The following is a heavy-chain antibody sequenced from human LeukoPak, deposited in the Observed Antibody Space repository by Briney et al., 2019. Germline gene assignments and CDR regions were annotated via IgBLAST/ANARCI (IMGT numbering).Heavy chain of an antibody. CDR3: ATETNGRHYDY. CDR2: IGPTGSDR. Sequence: GGSLRLSCTASGLTFSTSGFNWVRQAPGKGLEWVASIGPTGSDRYHADSIKGRFTISRDNANNFLYLQRNSLRAEDTAVYYCATETNGRHYDYWGQGTLLTFSS. CDR1: GLTFSTSG. J-gene: IGHJ4*02. D-gene: IGHD1-14*01. V-gene: IGHV3-21*06.